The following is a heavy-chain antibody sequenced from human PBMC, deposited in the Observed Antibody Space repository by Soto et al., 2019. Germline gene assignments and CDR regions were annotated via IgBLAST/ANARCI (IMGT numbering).Heavy chain of an antibody. D-gene: IGHD2-15*01. CDR2: ISSSGSTI. CDR1: GFTFSSYE. CDR3: ARINCSGGSCYRGYYGMDV. J-gene: IGHJ6*02. Sequence: HPGGSLRLSCAASGFTFSSYEMNRVRQAPGKGLEWVSYISSSGSTIYYADSVKGRFTVSRDNAKNSLYLQMNSLRAEDTAVYYCARINCSGGSCYRGYYGMDVWGQGTTVTVSS. V-gene: IGHV3-48*03.